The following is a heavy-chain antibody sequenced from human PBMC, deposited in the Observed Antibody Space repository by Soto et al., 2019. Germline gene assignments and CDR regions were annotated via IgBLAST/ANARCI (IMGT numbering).Heavy chain of an antibody. CDR2: INWNGGST. Sequence: EVQLVESGGGVVRPGGSLRLSCAASGFVFDEYDMSWVRQAPGKGLEWVSGINWNGGSTDYADSVKGRFTISRDNAKNSLYLEMNSLRAEDTAVYYCARGKRYYGSGKYYYHGMDVWGQGTTVTVSS. D-gene: IGHD3-10*01. CDR3: ARGKRYYGSGKYYYHGMDV. J-gene: IGHJ6*02. V-gene: IGHV3-20*04. CDR1: GFVFDEYD.